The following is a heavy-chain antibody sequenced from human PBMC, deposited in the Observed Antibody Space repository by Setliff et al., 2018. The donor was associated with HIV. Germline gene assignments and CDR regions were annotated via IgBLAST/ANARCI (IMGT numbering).Heavy chain of an antibody. CDR1: GDSISRSRYY. CDR3: ARHWRGSGWSNWFDP. Sequence: SETLSLTCVVSGDSISRSRYYWGWIRQPPGKGLEWIGSFYYSGSTSYNPSLKSRLTISVDTSKNQFSLKLTSVTAADTAVYYCARHWRGSGWSNWFDPWGQGTLVTVSS. V-gene: IGHV4-39*01. CDR2: FYYSGST. D-gene: IGHD6-19*01. J-gene: IGHJ5*02.